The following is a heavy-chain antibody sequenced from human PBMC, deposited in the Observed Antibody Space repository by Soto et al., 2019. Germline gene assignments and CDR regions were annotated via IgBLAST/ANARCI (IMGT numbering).Heavy chain of an antibody. Sequence: QVQLQESGPGLVKPSQTLSLTCTVSGGSISSGGYYWSWIRQHPGKGLEWIGYIYYSGSTYYNPSLKSRVTISVDTSKNLFSLKLSSLTAADTAVYYCASNKALEEALVYWGQGTLVTVSS. CDR2: IYYSGST. D-gene: IGHD1-1*01. V-gene: IGHV4-31*03. CDR1: GGSISSGGYY. CDR3: ASNKALEEALVY. J-gene: IGHJ4*02.